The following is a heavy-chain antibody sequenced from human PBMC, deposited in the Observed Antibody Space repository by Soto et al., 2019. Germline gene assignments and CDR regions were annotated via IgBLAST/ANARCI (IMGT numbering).Heavy chain of an antibody. J-gene: IGHJ4*02. Sequence: PTLVNPTETLTLTCTAPGFSHSKKKIGVSWIRQPPGKALEWLAHIFSNNEKSYSTSLKSRLTISKDTSKSQVVLTMTNMDPVDIAIYYCARIRYSIGWYVEYWGKGTLVTVFS. D-gene: IGHD6-19*01. CDR3: ARIRYSIGWYVEY. CDR2: IFSNNEK. CDR1: GFSHSKKKIG. V-gene: IGHV2-26*01.